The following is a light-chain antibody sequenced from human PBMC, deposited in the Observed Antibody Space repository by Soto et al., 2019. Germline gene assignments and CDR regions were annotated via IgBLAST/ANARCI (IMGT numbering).Light chain of an antibody. V-gene: IGKV3-15*01. CDR3: QQYNNWLSWT. Sequence: EIVMTQSPATLSVSPGERATLSCRASQSINNNLAWYQQKPGQAPRLLIYGASTRVTGIPARFSGSGSGTEFTHSISSLQSEDFAVYYCQQYNNWLSWTFGQGTKVEIK. CDR1: QSINNN. CDR2: GAS. J-gene: IGKJ1*01.